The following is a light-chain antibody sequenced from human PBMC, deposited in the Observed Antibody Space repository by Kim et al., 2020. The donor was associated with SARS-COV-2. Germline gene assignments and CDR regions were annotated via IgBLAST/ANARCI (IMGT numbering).Light chain of an antibody. Sequence: EIVLTQSPGTLSLSPGERATLSCRTSQSVSSSYLAWYHQKPGQPPRLLIYGASSRATGIPDRFSGSVSGTNFTLTISRLEPEDFAVYFSQQFGTSFGQGTKLEIK. CDR3: QQFGTS. CDR1: QSVSSSY. V-gene: IGKV3-20*01. J-gene: IGKJ2*01. CDR2: GAS.